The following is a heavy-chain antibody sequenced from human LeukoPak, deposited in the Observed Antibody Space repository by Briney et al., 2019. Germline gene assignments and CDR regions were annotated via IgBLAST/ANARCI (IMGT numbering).Heavy chain of an antibody. CDR1: GFTFSSYS. J-gene: IGHJ4*02. Sequence: GGSLRLSCAASGFTFSSYSMNWVRQAPGKGLEWVSYISSSSSTIYYADSVKGRFTISRDNAKNSLYLQMNSLRAEDTAVYYCAREVGATTRGTIDYWGQGTLVTVSS. V-gene: IGHV3-48*01. CDR3: AREVGATTRGTIDY. D-gene: IGHD1-26*01. CDR2: ISSSSSTI.